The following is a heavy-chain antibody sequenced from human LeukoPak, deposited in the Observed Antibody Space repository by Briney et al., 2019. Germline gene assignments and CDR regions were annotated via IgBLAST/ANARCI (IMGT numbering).Heavy chain of an antibody. J-gene: IGHJ4*02. Sequence: GGTLTLSCAASGFTFSSYRMSWVRQPPGKGLEWVASINKGGSTKYSLDSVKGRFTISRDNAKNSLFLQMNSLRAEDTAVYYCARDYYGGLDYWGQGTLVTVSS. CDR2: INKGGSTK. CDR1: GFTFSSYR. V-gene: IGHV3-7*01. CDR3: ARDYYGGLDY. D-gene: IGHD4-23*01.